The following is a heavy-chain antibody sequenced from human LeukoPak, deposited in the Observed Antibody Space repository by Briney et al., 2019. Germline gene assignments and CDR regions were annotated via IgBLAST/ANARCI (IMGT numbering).Heavy chain of an antibody. CDR3: ARVSSFDWLLSRVPDAFDI. Sequence: VKVSCKASGDTFSSYVISWVRQAPGQGLGWMGGIIPLFDTVNYAQKFQGRVTITADESTSTAYMELSSLKSEDTAVYYCARVSSFDWLLSRVPDAFDIWGQGTMVTVSS. CDR2: IIPLFDTV. D-gene: IGHD3-9*01. V-gene: IGHV1-69*13. CDR1: GDTFSSYV. J-gene: IGHJ3*02.